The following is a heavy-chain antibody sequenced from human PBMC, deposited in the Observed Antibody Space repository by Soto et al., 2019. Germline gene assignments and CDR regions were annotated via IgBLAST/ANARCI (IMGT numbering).Heavy chain of an antibody. Sequence: PGGSLRLSCAASGLPVSTNYMSWIRRPPGKGLEWIGTIYYSGITYYNPSLKSRVTISVDTSKNQFSLKLTSVTAADTAVYYCARHGSNWGQGTLVTVSS. CDR2: IYYSGIT. CDR3: ARHGSN. CDR1: GLPVSTNY. J-gene: IGHJ4*02. V-gene: IGHV4-39*01.